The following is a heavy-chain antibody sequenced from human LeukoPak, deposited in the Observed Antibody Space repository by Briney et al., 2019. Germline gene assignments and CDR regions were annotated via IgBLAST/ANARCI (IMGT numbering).Heavy chain of an antibody. V-gene: IGHV3-11*01. CDR1: GFTFSDYY. CDR3: ARGPGIAAAGTWGYFQH. D-gene: IGHD6-13*01. J-gene: IGHJ1*01. CDR2: ISSSGSTI. Sequence: GGPLRLSCAVSGFTFSDYYMSWIRQAPGKGLDWVSYISSSGSTIYYADSVKGRFTISRDNAKNSLYLQMNSLRAEDTAVYYCARGPGIAAAGTWGYFQHWGQGTLVTVSS.